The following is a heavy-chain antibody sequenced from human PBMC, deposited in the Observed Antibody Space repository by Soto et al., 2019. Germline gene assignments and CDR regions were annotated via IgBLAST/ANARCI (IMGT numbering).Heavy chain of an antibody. V-gene: IGHV4-59*01. J-gene: IGHJ3*02. CDR2: IYYSGST. CDR1: GGSMSSYY. CDR3: ARATEYDAFDI. D-gene: IGHD4-17*01. Sequence: SXTLSLTCTVSGGSMSSYYWSWIRQPPGKGLEWIGYIYYSGSTNYNPSLKSRVTISVDTSKNQFSLKLSSVTAADTAVYYCARATEYDAFDIWGQGTMVTVSS.